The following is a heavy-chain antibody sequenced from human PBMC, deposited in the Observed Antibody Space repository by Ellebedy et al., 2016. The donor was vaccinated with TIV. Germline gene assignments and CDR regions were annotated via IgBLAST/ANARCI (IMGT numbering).Heavy chain of an antibody. V-gene: IGHV3-9*01. CDR1: GLTFDDYA. D-gene: IGHD2-21*02. J-gene: IGHJ6*01. CDR2: INWNSGRI. CDR3: AKDIRYCGGDCYEVDYFYGMHV. Sequence: GGSLRLXXAASGLTFDDYAMHWVRQAPGKGLEWVSGINWNSGRIDYADSVKGRFTISRDNAKNSLYMQMNSLRPEDTALYFCAKDIRYCGGDCYEVDYFYGMHVWGQGTTVTVSS.